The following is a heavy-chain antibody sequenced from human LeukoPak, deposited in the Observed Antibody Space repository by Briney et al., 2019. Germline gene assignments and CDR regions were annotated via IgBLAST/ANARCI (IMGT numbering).Heavy chain of an antibody. Sequence: GGPLRLSCAASGFTFSNYWTHWVRQSPGKALVWVSRINSDGSSTSYADSVKGRFTISRDNAKNTLYLQMNSLRAEDTAVYYCARDYTTFDYWGQGTLVTVSS. CDR1: GFTFSNYW. CDR3: ARDYTTFDY. CDR2: INSDGSST. D-gene: IGHD1-14*01. V-gene: IGHV3-74*01. J-gene: IGHJ4*02.